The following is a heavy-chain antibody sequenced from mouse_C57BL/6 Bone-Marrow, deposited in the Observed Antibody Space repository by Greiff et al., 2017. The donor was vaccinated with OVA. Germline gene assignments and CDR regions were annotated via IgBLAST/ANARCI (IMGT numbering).Heavy chain of an antibody. Sequence: VKLMESGPELVKPGASVKISCKASGYTFTDYYINWVKQRPGQGLEWIGWIFPGSGSTYYNEKFKGKATLTVDKSSSTAYMLLSSLTSEDSAVYFCARNPYYYGSSWDYWGQGTTLTVSS. V-gene: IGHV1-75*01. CDR1: GYTFTDYY. CDR3: ARNPYYYGSSWDY. J-gene: IGHJ2*01. D-gene: IGHD1-1*01. CDR2: IFPGSGST.